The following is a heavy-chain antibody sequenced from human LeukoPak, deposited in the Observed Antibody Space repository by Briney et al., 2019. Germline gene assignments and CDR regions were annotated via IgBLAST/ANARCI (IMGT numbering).Heavy chain of an antibody. CDR1: GGTFTNYA. V-gene: IGHV1-69*05. D-gene: IGHD3-22*01. J-gene: IGHJ4*02. CDR3: ASQDASIYSESSTSPTYSD. CDR2: IIPIFDSA. Sequence: ASVKVSCKASGGTFTNYAFNWVRQAPGQGLEWMGRIIPIFDSARYAQRFQGRITITTDESSTTAYMTLSSLTSDDTAVYYCASQDASIYSESSTSPTYSDWGQGTLVTVSS.